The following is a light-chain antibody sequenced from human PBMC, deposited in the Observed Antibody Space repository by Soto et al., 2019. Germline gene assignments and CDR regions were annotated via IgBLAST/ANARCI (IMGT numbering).Light chain of an antibody. CDR2: RND. J-gene: IGLJ7*01. V-gene: IGLV1-47*01. Sequence: QSVLTQPPTASGTPGQRVISSCSGSTSNIGRNYVYWYQQVPGTAPKLLNYRNDQRPSVVPDRFSGSKSGTSASLAISGLRSEDEADYYCVAWDDSLSGGVFGGGTQLTVL. CDR3: VAWDDSLSGGV. CDR1: TSNIGRNY.